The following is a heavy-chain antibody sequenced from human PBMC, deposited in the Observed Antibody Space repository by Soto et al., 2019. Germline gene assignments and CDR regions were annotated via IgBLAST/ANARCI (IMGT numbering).Heavy chain of an antibody. CDR2: ISSSSSYT. CDR3: ARDSYNIGWYNDY. J-gene: IGHJ4*02. Sequence: GGSLRLSCAASGFTFSDYYMSWLRQAPGKGLEWVSYISSSSSYTNYADSVKGRFTISRDNAKNSLYLQMNSLRAEDTAVYYGARDSYNIGWYNDYWGQGTLVTVSS. CDR1: GFTFSDYY. D-gene: IGHD6-19*01. V-gene: IGHV3-11*06.